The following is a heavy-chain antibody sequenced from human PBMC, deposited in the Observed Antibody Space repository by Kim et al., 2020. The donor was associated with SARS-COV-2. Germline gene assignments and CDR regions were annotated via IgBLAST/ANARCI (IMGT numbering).Heavy chain of an antibody. Sequence: SVKVSCKASGGTFSSYAISWVRQAPGQGLEWMGGIIPIFGAGKYRQKFQGRVTITADESTSTAYMELSSLRSEDTAVYYCARSIGYDSYYYYGMDVWGQ. CDR2: IIPIFGAG. CDR1: GGTFSSYA. D-gene: IGHD5-12*01. V-gene: IGHV1-69*13. J-gene: IGHJ6*02. CDR3: ARSIGYDSYYYYGMDV.